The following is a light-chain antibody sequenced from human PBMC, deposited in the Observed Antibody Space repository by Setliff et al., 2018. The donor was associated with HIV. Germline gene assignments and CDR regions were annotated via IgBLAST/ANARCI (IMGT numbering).Light chain of an antibody. CDR1: SSDVGGYNF. CDR2: DVS. Sequence: QSALTPPASVSGSPGQSITISCTGTSSDVGGYNFVSWYQHHPGKAPILTIYDVSTRPSGVSNRFSGSKSDNTASLTISGLQAEDEADYYCSSYTSSSTLNVFGTGTKVTVL. CDR3: SSYTSSSTLNV. V-gene: IGLV2-14*03. J-gene: IGLJ1*01.